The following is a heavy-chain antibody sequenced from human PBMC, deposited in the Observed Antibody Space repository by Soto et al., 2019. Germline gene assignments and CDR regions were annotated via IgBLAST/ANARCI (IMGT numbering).Heavy chain of an antibody. Sequence: EVQLVESGGGLVKPGGSLRLSCAASGFTFSSYSMNWVRQAPGKGLEWVSSISSSSSYIYYADSVKGRFTISRDNAKNSLYLQMNRLRAEDTAVYYCARAYYGSGSPDYYYGMDVWGQGTTVTVSS. V-gene: IGHV3-21*01. CDR1: GFTFSSYS. CDR3: ARAYYGSGSPDYYYGMDV. J-gene: IGHJ6*02. CDR2: ISSSSSYI. D-gene: IGHD3-10*01.